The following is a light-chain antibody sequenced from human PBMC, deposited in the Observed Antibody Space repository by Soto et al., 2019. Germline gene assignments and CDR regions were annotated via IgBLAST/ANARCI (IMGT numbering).Light chain of an antibody. J-gene: IGKJ2*01. CDR1: QDINNF. V-gene: IGKV1-33*01. Sequence: DIQMTQSPSSLSASVGDRVTITCQASQDINNFLNWYQQKQGKAPEVLIYDATNLERGVPSRFSGSGSGTDFTLVISSLQPEDKAIYYWQQYGSLRATFGQGTKLEIK. CDR3: QQYGSLRAT. CDR2: DAT.